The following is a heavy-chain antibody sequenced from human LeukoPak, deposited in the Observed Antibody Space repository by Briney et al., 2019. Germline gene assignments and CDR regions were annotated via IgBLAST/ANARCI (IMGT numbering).Heavy chain of an antibody. V-gene: IGHV3-48*03. CDR3: ARDGIVVPQRNFYYYGMDV. Sequence: GGSLRLSCAASGFTFSSYEMNWVRQAPGKGLEWVSYISSSGSTIYYADSVKGRFTISRDNAKNSLYLQMNSLRAEDTAVYYCARDGIVVPQRNFYYYGMDVWGQGTTVTVSS. CDR1: GFTFSSYE. J-gene: IGHJ6*02. D-gene: IGHD3-22*01. CDR2: ISSSGSTI.